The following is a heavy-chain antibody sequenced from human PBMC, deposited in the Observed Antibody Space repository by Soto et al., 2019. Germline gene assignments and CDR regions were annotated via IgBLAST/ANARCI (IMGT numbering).Heavy chain of an antibody. CDR1: GGTFSTYA. J-gene: IGHJ4*02. CDR2: IIPMLGTA. D-gene: IGHD5-18*01. Sequence: QVQLVQSGAEVKKPESSVKVSCKAPGGTFSTYAISWVRQAPGQGLEWMGGIIPMLGTANYAQRFQDRVTITADEFTNAVYMALSSLRSDDTAVYFCARGIQLWLRRINNGYSGWGEGTLVTVPS. CDR3: ARGIQLWLRRINNGYSG. V-gene: IGHV1-69*11.